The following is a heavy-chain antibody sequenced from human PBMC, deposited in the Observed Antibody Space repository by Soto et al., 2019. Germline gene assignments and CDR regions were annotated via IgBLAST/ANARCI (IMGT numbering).Heavy chain of an antibody. CDR3: ARQTYYYDSSGYYYAAFDY. CDR2: IYYSGST. J-gene: IGHJ4*02. Sequence: PSETLSLTCTVSGGSISSGGYYWSWIRQHPGKGLEWIGYIYYSGSTYYNPSLKSRVTISVDTSKNQFSLKLSSVTAAETAVYYCARQTYYYDSSGYYYAAFDYWGQGTLVTVSS. V-gene: IGHV4-31*03. D-gene: IGHD3-22*01. CDR1: GGSISSGGYY.